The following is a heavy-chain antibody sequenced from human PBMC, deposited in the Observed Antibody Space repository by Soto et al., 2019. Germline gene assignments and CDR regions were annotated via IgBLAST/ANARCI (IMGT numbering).Heavy chain of an antibody. V-gene: IGHV1-69*12. Sequence: QVQLVQSGAEVKKPGSSLKVSCKASGGTFTNYAFSWVRQAPGQGLEWMGGIIPVFGTPDYAQKVQGRVTITADESTRTASMELSSLRSVDTAVYYCARERSVGYCITTTCPNPFYYYAMDVWGKGTSVTVSS. CDR2: IIPVFGTP. J-gene: IGHJ6*04. CDR3: ARERSVGYCITTTCPNPFYYYAMDV. D-gene: IGHD2-2*01. CDR1: GGTFTNYA.